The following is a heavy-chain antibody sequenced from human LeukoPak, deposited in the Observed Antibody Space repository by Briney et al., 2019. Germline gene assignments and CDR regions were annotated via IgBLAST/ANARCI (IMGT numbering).Heavy chain of an antibody. CDR2: ISYDGSHK. Sequence: GGSLRLSCAASGFTFSTYAMHWVRQAPGKGLECVADISYDGSHKYYADSVKGRFTISRDNSKNTLYLQMNSLRAEDTAVYYCARDVTHKYRSGWSNAKNFDYWGQGTLVTVSS. J-gene: IGHJ4*02. CDR3: ARDVTHKYRSGWSNAKNFDY. D-gene: IGHD6-19*01. V-gene: IGHV3-30*04. CDR1: GFTFSTYA.